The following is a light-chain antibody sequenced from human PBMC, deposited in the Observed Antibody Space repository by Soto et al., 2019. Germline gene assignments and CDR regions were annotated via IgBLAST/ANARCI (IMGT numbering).Light chain of an antibody. Sequence: EIVLSQTPRTLSLSPGERATLSCRASQSVSSYYLAWYQQKPGQAPRLLIYAASSRATGIPDRFSGGGSGTDFTLTISRLEPEDFAVYYCQQCGSSPWTFGQGTKVDIK. CDR3: QQCGSSPWT. J-gene: IGKJ1*01. V-gene: IGKV3-20*01. CDR1: QSVSSYY. CDR2: AAS.